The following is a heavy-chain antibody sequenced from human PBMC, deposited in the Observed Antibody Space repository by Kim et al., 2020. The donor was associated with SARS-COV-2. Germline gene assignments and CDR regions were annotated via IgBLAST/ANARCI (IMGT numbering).Heavy chain of an antibody. CDR3: ARESGVLRYFDWFPPYFDY. D-gene: IGHD3-9*01. V-gene: IGHV3-30*07. J-gene: IGHJ4*02. Sequence: KGRLTIARDKSKNTLYLQMNSLRAEDTAVYYCARESGVLRYFDWFPPYFDYWGQGTLVTVSS.